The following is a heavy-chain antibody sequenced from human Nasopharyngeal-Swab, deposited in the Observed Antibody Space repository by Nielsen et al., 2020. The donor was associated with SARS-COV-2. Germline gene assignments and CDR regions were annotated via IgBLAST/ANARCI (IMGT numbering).Heavy chain of an antibody. D-gene: IGHD3-10*01. J-gene: IGHJ4*02. CDR3: ARDRIDSGFDY. CDR1: GYTFTSYA. V-gene: IGHV1-3*01. CDR2: INAGNGNT. Sequence: ASVKVSCKASGYTFTSYAMHWVRQAPGQRLEWMGWINAGNGNTKYSQKFQGRVAITRDTSASTAYMELSSLRSEDTAVYYCARDRIDSGFDYWGQGTLVTVSS.